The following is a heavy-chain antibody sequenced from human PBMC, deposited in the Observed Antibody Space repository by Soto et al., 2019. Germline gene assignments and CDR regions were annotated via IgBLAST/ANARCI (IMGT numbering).Heavy chain of an antibody. CDR3: ARAPWVDCSGGSCYDPGLDY. V-gene: IGHV3-48*02. D-gene: IGHD2-15*01. CDR2: ISDSSSTI. J-gene: IGHJ4*02. CDR1: GFTFSSYS. Sequence: EVQLVESGGGLVQPGGSLRLSCAASGFTFSSYSMNWVRQAPGKGLEWVSYISDSSSTIYYADSVKGRFTISRDNAKNSLYLQMNSLRDEDTAVYYCARAPWVDCSGGSCYDPGLDYWGQGTLVTVSS.